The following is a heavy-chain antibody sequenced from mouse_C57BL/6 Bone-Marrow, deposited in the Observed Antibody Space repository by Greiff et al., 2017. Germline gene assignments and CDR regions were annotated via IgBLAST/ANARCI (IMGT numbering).Heavy chain of an antibody. CDR3: AREGTTVVAAIDY. J-gene: IGHJ2*01. Sequence: QVQLQQSGAELVMPGASVKLSCKASGYTFTSYWMHWVKQRPGQGLEWIGEIDPSDSYTNYNQKFKGKSTLTVDKSSSTAYMQLSSLASEDAAVYDGAREGTTVVAAIDYGGQGTTLTVAS. V-gene: IGHV1-69*01. CDR1: GYTFTSYW. CDR2: IDPSDSYT. D-gene: IGHD1-1*01.